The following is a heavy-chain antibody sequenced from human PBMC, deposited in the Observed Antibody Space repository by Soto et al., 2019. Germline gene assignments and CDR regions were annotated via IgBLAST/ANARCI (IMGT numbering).Heavy chain of an antibody. CDR3: ARGTRXDFWRGYYGPPPTWFDP. CDR2: MNPNSGNT. D-gene: IGHD3-3*01. CDR1: GYTFTSYD. V-gene: IGHV1-8*01. Sequence: RASVKVSCKASGYTFTSYDINWVRQATGQGLEWMGWMNPNSGNTGYAQKFQGRVTMTRNTSISTAYMELSSLRSEDTAVYYCARGTRXDFWRGYYGPPPTWFDPWGQGTLVTVSS. J-gene: IGHJ5*02.